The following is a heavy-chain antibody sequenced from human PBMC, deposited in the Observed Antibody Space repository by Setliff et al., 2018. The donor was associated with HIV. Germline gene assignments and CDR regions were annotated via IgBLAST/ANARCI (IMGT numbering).Heavy chain of an antibody. J-gene: IGHJ4*02. CDR1: GGTFSSYA. V-gene: IGHV1-69*06. CDR2: IIPIFDTT. CDR3: ARGATITYYFDY. Sequence: EASVKVSCKASGGTFSSYAISWVRQAPGQGLEWMGRIIPIFDTTNYAQKFQGRVTITADKSTSTSYMELNSLRSEDTAVYYCARGATITYYFDYWGQGTLVTVSS. D-gene: IGHD5-12*01.